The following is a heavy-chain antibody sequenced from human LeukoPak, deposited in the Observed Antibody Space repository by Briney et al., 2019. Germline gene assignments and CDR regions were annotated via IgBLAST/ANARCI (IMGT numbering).Heavy chain of an antibody. CDR1: GGSISSYY. J-gene: IGHJ6*03. V-gene: IGHV4-59*01. D-gene: IGHD1-26*01. CDR3: ARGAFSGSLTDYYYMDV. Sequence: SETLSLTCTVSGGSISSYYWSWIRQPPGKGLEWIGYIYYSGSTNYNPSLKSRVTISVDTSKNQFSLKLSSVTAADTAVYYCARGAFSGSLTDYYYMDVWGKGTTVTVSS. CDR2: IYYSGST.